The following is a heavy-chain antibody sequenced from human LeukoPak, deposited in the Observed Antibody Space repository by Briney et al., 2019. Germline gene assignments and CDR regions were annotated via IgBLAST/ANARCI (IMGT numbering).Heavy chain of an antibody. Sequence: SETLSLTCTVAGGSISSYYWSWIRQPAGKGLEWIGRIYTSGSTNYNPSLKSRVTMSVDTSKNQFSLKLSSVTAADTAVYYCARDSLGDCSSTSCPYYYYGMDVRGQGTTVTVSS. CDR3: ARDSLGDCSSTSCPYYYYGMDV. CDR2: IYTSGST. D-gene: IGHD2-2*01. J-gene: IGHJ6*02. V-gene: IGHV4-4*07. CDR1: GGSISSYY.